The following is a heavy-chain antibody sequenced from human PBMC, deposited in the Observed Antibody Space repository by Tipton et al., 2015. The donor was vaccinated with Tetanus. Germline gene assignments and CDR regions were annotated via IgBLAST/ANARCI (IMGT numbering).Heavy chain of an antibody. J-gene: IGHJ4*02. Sequence: TLSLTCTVSGASINAGGYLWTWVRQQPGKGLEWIGNIYYTAHNSYNPSLDSRVSISVDTSKNQCSLRLTSVTAADTAVYYCVRGRGLGAYSFGFEHWGQGALVTVSS. CDR3: VRGRGLGAYSFGFEH. CDR2: IYYTAHN. D-gene: IGHD5-12*01. CDR1: GASINAGGYL. V-gene: IGHV4-31*03.